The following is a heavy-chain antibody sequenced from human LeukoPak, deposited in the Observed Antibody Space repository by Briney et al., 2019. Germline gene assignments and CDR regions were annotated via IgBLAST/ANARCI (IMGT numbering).Heavy chain of an antibody. D-gene: IGHD3-22*01. J-gene: IGHJ5*02. Sequence: ASVKVSCKASGATFNTYAINWVRQAPGQGLEWMGRIIPLLGVAHYARKFQGRVTITAEKSTSTAYMELRSLRSDDTAVYYCAREVRNYYDSSGYYYIWFDPWGQGTLVTVSS. V-gene: IGHV1-69*04. CDR3: AREVRNYYDSSGYYYIWFDP. CDR2: IIPLLGVA. CDR1: GATFNTYA.